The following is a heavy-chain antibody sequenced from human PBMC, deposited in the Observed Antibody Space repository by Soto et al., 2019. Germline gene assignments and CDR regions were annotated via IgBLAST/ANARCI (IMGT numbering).Heavy chain of an antibody. CDR1: GFTYSTYR. J-gene: IGHJ6*02. Sequence: GAERRSYEARGFTYSTYRMKWVHQKKGKGLEWVSSISSGSNYIDYAESVKGRFTISRDNSKNTLYLQMNSLRAEDTAVYYCARDLLPGGYHRGYYYYGMDVWGQGTTVTVSS. CDR3: ARDLLPGGYHRGYYYYGMDV. V-gene: IGHV3-21*01. CDR2: ISSGSNYI. D-gene: IGHD3-22*01.